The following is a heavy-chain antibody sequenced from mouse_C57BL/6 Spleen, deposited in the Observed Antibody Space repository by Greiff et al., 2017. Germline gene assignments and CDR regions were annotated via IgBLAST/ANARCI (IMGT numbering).Heavy chain of an antibody. D-gene: IGHD2-3*01. CDR3: ARHGEGLLDAMDY. CDR2: IWSDGST. Sequence: VKVVESGPGLVAPSQSLSITCTVSGFSLTSYGVHWVRQPPGKGLEWLVVIWSDGSTTYNSALKSRLSISKDNSKSQVFLKMNSLQTDDTAMYYCARHGEGLLDAMDYWGQGTSVTVSS. V-gene: IGHV2-6-1*01. CDR1: GFSLTSYG. J-gene: IGHJ4*01.